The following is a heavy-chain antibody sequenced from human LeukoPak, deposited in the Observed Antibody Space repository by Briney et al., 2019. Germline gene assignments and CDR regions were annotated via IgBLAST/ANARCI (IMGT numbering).Heavy chain of an antibody. CDR3: ARADYDSSGYIDY. V-gene: IGHV3-11*04. D-gene: IGHD3-22*01. Sequence: GGSLRLSCAASGFTFSDYYMSWIRQAPGKGLGWVSYISSSGSTIYYADSVKGRFTISRVNATNSLYLQMNSLRAEDTAVYYCARADYDSSGYIDYWGQGTLVTVSS. CDR1: GFTFSDYY. J-gene: IGHJ4*02. CDR2: ISSSGSTI.